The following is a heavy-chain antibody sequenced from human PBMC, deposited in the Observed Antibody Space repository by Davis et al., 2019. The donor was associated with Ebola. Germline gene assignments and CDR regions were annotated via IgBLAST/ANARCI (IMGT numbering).Heavy chain of an antibody. V-gene: IGHV3-30*18. CDR1: GLTFSSYA. Sequence: PGGSLRLSCEASGLTFSSYAMHWVRQAPGKGLEWVAVISYDGNNKYYADSVKGRFTTFRDNSKNMLYLQLNSLRAEDAAVYYCAKGPEKGTFDNWGQGTLVTVSS. J-gene: IGHJ4*02. CDR3: AKGPEKGTFDN. CDR2: ISYDGNNK.